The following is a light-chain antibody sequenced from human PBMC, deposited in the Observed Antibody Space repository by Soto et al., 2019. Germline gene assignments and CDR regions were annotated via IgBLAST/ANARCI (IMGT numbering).Light chain of an antibody. CDR2: AAS. Sequence: DIQMTKSPSSLSASVGDRVTITCRASQSISSYLNWYQQKPGKAPKLLIYAASSLQGGVPSRFSGSGSGTDFTLTISSLQPEDFATYYCQQSYSTGWTFGQGTKV. CDR3: QQSYSTGWT. J-gene: IGKJ1*01. CDR1: QSISSY. V-gene: IGKV1-39*01.